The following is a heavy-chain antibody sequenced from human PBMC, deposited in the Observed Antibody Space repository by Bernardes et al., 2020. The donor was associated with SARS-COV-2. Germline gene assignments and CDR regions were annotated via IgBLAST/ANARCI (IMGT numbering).Heavy chain of an antibody. CDR1: GFTFSSYE. V-gene: IGHV3-48*03. Sequence: GGSLRLSCIASGFTFSSYEMNWVRQAPGKGLEWVSYISSSDTSDIYYTDSVKGRFTVSRDNARNSLYLQMNRLRVEDTAIYYCARPRSSSWHGMDVWGHGTTVTVSS. J-gene: IGHJ6*02. CDR2: ISSSDTSDI. CDR3: ARPRSSSWHGMDV. D-gene: IGHD6-13*01.